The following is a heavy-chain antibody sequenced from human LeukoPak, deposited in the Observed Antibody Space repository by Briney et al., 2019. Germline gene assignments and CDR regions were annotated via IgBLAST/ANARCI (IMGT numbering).Heavy chain of an antibody. CDR2: IYHSGST. Sequence: SETLSLTCAVYGGSFSGYYWSWIRQPPGKGLEWIGEIYHSGSTNYNPALKSRVTISVDTSKNQFSLKLSSVTAADTAVYYCARGDSSGWSDYWGQGTLVTVSS. CDR1: GGSFSGYY. D-gene: IGHD6-19*01. CDR3: ARGDSSGWSDY. J-gene: IGHJ4*02. V-gene: IGHV4-34*01.